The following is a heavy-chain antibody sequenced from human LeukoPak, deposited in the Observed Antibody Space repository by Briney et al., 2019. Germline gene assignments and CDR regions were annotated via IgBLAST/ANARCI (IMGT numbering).Heavy chain of an antibody. CDR1: GFTFSNYW. CDR2: ISYDGSNK. J-gene: IGHJ6*03. Sequence: GGSLRLSCAASGFTFSNYWVHWVRQAPGKGLEWVAVISYDGSNKYYADSVKGRFTISRDNSKNTLYLQMNSLRAEDTAVYYCARESGIEDIVVVPAASGYYMDVWGKGTTVTVSS. V-gene: IGHV3-30*01. CDR3: ARESGIEDIVVVPAASGYYMDV. D-gene: IGHD2-2*01.